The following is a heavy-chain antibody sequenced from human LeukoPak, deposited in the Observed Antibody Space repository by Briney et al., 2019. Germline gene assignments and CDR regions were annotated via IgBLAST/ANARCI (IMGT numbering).Heavy chain of an antibody. V-gene: IGHV3-43*01. Sequence: GGSLRLSCAASGFAFDDYTMHWVRQAPGKGLEWVSLISWDGGSTYYADSVKGRFTISRDNSKNSLYLQMNSLRTEDTALYYCAKDNSGSYGDLGYWGQGTLVTVSS. CDR2: ISWDGGST. CDR3: AKDNSGSYGDLGY. J-gene: IGHJ4*02. CDR1: GFAFDDYT. D-gene: IGHD1-26*01.